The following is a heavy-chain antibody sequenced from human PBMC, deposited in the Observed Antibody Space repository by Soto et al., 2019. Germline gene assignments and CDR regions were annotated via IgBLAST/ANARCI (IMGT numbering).Heavy chain of an antibody. V-gene: IGHV4-34*01. D-gene: IGHD4-17*01. Sequence: QVQLQQWGAGLLKPSETLSLTCAVYGGSFSGYYWSWIRQPPGKGLEWIGEINHSGSTNYNPSLKSRVTISVDTCKNQFSRKLSSVTAADTAVYYCARGESEFYGDYGVYGMDVWGQGTTVTVSS. CDR2: INHSGST. J-gene: IGHJ6*02. CDR3: ARGESEFYGDYGVYGMDV. CDR1: GGSFSGYY.